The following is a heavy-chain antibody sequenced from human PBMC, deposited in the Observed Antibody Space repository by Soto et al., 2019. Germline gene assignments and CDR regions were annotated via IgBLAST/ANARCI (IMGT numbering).Heavy chain of an antibody. J-gene: IGHJ6*02. CDR2: ISYDGSNK. V-gene: IGHV3-30*18. CDR1: GFTFSSYG. CDR3: AKDQGDGYNLDYYYGMDV. Sequence: QVQLVESGGGVVQPGRSLRLSCAASGFTFSSYGMHWVRQAPGKGLEWVAVISYDGSNKYYADSVKGRFTISRDNSKNTLYLQMNNLRAEDTAVYYCAKDQGDGYNLDYYYGMDVWGQGTTVTVSS. D-gene: IGHD5-12*01.